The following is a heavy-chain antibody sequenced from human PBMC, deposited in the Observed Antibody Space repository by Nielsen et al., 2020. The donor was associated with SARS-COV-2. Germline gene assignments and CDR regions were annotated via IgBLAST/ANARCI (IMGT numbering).Heavy chain of an antibody. CDR1: GFTVSSNY. J-gene: IGHJ6*02. CDR2: IYGDNSI. V-gene: IGHV3-66*01. CDR3: ARVGASYRNSYGLDV. Sequence: GGSLRLSCAASGFTVSSNYMSWVRQAPGKGLEWVSVIYGDNSIYYADSVKGRFTISRDNSKNTLYLQMNGLRVEDTAVYYCARVGASYRNSYGLDVWGQGTTVTVSS. D-gene: IGHD3-10*01.